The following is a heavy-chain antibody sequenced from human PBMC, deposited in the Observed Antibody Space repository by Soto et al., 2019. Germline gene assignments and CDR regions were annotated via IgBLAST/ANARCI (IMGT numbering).Heavy chain of an antibody. D-gene: IGHD3-10*01. CDR3: ARDSLWFGELLPFGMDV. Sequence: SLRLSCAASGFTFSSYAMHWVRQAPGKGLEWVAVISYDGSNKYYADSVKGRFTISRDNSKNTLYLQMNSLRAEDTAVYYCARDSLWFGELLPFGMDVWGQGTTVTVSS. V-gene: IGHV3-30-3*01. CDR2: ISYDGSNK. CDR1: GFTFSSYA. J-gene: IGHJ6*02.